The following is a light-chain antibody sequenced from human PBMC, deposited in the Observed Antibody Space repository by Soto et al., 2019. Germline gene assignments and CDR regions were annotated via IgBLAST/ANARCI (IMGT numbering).Light chain of an antibody. CDR1: QSVLYSSNNKNY. CDR3: QQYYSTPQT. J-gene: IGKJ1*01. Sequence: DIVMTQSPESLAVSLGERATVNSKSSQSVLYSSNNKNYLAWYQQKPGQPPKLLIYWASTRESGVPDRFSGSGSGTDFTLTISSLQAEDVAVYYCQQYYSTPQTFGQGTKLEIK. CDR2: WAS. V-gene: IGKV4-1*01.